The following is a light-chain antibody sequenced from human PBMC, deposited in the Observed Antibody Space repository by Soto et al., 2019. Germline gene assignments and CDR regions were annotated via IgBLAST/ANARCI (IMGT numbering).Light chain of an antibody. CDR3: QQYVGSSRT. V-gene: IGKV3-20*01. J-gene: IGKJ1*01. Sequence: EIVLTQSPGTLSLSPGERATLSCTASLTVYSTYLAWYQQKPGQAPRLLIYAVSDRATGTPDRFSGSGSGTDFTLTISRLEPEDLAVYYCQQYVGSSRTFGQGTKVDI. CDR2: AVS. CDR1: LTVYSTY.